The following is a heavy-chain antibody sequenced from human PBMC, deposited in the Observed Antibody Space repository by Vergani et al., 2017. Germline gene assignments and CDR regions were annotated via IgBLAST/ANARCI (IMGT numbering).Heavy chain of an antibody. CDR1: GFTFNQYG. J-gene: IGHJ5*01. CDR2: TWYDGNNK. D-gene: IGHD1-14*01. V-gene: IGHV3-33*01. Sequence: QVQLVESGGGVVQPGRSLRPSCAAFGFTFNQYGMHWVRQAPGKGLEWVAVTWYDGNNKQYAESVKGRFTISRDNSKSTMYLQMNSLRDEDTGVYYCARDLRLLYNRFDPWGQGTLVTVSS. CDR3: ARDLRLLYNRFDP.